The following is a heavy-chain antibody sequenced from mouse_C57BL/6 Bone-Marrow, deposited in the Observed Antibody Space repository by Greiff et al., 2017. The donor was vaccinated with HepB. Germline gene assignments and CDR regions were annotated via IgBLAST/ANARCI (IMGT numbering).Heavy chain of an antibody. Sequence: EVHLVESGGGLVKPGGSLKLSCAASGFTFSDYGMHWVRQAPEKGLEWVAYISSGSSTIYYADTVKGRFTISRDNAKNTLFLQMTSLRSEDTAMYYCARERFAWFAYWGQGTLVTVSA. J-gene: IGHJ3*01. V-gene: IGHV5-17*01. CDR3: ARERFAWFAY. CDR2: ISSGSSTI. CDR1: GFTFSDYG.